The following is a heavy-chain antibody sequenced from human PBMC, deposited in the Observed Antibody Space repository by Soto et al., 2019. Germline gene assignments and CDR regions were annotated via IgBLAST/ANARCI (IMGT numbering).Heavy chain of an antibody. CDR3: ARWDDYGDYYVDY. Sequence: SETLSLTCTVSGGSISSSSYYWGWIRQPPGKGLEWIGSIYYSGSTYYNPSLKSRVTISVDTSKNQFSLKLSSVTAADTAVYYCARWDDYGDYYVDYWGQGTLVTVSS. CDR1: GGSISSSSYY. V-gene: IGHV4-39*01. CDR2: IYYSGST. D-gene: IGHD4-17*01. J-gene: IGHJ4*02.